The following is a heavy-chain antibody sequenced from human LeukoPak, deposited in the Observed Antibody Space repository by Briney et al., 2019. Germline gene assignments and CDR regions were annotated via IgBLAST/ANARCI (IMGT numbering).Heavy chain of an antibody. J-gene: IGHJ5*02. V-gene: IGHV3-48*01. CDR3: ARGSNHTLDSAKECWLDT. D-gene: IGHD1-1*01. CDR1: GFTFSSYS. CDR2: ISSSSSTI. Sequence: GGSLRLSCAASGFTFSSYSMNWVRRAPGKGLEWVSYISSSSSTIYYADSVKGRFTISRDNAKNSLYLQMNSLRAEDTAVYYSARGSNHTLDSAKECWLDTWGKGNGVTVSS.